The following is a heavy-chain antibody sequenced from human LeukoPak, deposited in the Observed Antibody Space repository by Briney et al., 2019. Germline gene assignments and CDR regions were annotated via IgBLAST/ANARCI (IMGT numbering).Heavy chain of an antibody. CDR2: MNPNSGNT. J-gene: IGHJ3*02. D-gene: IGHD6-19*01. Sequence: ASVKVSCKASGYTFTSYDINWVRQATGQGLEWMGWMNPNSGNTGYAQKFQGRVTITRNTSISTAYMELSSLRSEDTAVYYCARGFGYSSGWGSKRDDAFDIWGQGTMVTVSS. V-gene: IGHV1-8*03. CDR3: ARGFGYSSGWGSKRDDAFDI. CDR1: GYTFTSYD.